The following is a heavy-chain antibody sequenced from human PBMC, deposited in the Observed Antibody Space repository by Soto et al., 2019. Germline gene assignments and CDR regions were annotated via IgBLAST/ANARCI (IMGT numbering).Heavy chain of an antibody. J-gene: IGHJ6*02. CDR1: GYALTRPY. V-gene: IGHV1-2*02. CDR3: ARDFRTNSHGVDV. Sequence: SVKDAFKALGYALTRPYIHWVRQAPGQGLEWMGWINPNSGGTNFAQNFQGRVTMTRDTSISTVYMELNSLRSDDTAVYYWARDFRTNSHGVDVWGQGTAVTVSS. D-gene: IGHD1-26*01. CDR2: INPNSGGT.